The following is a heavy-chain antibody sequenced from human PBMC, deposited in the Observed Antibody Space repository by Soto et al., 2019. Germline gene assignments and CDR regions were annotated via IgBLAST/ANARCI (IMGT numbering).Heavy chain of an antibody. V-gene: IGHV4-59*01. CDR3: ARDVTITGRGGMDV. CDR2: IYNRGIT. D-gene: IGHD5-12*01. J-gene: IGHJ6*02. CDR1: GGSLSSYY. Sequence: SETLSLTYTVSGGSLSSYYCTWIRQSPGKGLEWIGYIYNRGITKYNPALGSRVTISVDTSKNQFSLKLTSVTAADTAVYYCARDVTITGRGGMDVWGQGTTVTVSS.